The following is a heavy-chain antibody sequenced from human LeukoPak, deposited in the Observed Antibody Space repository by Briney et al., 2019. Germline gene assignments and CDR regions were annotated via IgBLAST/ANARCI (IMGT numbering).Heavy chain of an antibody. J-gene: IGHJ4*02. CDR2: ISGNGVTT. CDR3: AKNVAGSGWSDY. V-gene: IGHV3-64D*06. CDR1: GFTFRISA. D-gene: IGHD6-19*01. Sequence: GGSLRLSCSASGFTFRISAMHWVRQAPGKGLQYVSVISGNGVTTSYADSVKGRFTISRDNSKNTVYLQMNSLRAEDTAVYYCAKNVAGSGWSDYWGQGTLVIVSS.